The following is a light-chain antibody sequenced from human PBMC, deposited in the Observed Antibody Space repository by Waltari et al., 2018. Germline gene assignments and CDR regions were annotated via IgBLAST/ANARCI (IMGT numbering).Light chain of an antibody. Sequence: DIQMTQSPSSLSASVGDRVTITCRSSQSIGNFLNWYQQKPGKAPNLLISDASTLVSGVPSRFSGSGSGTEFTLTVSSLQPDDFAAYFCQQYESYPYTFGQGTKLDIK. CDR2: DAS. CDR1: QSIGNF. CDR3: QQYESYPYT. V-gene: IGKV1-5*01. J-gene: IGKJ2*01.